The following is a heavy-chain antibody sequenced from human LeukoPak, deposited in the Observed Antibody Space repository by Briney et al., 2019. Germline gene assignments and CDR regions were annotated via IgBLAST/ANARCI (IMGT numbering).Heavy chain of an antibody. Sequence: SETLSLTSAVYGGSFCSYYWSWIRQSPGKGLEWIGYIYYNGNTNYNPSLEGRVTISVDSSKNQFSLRLSSVTAADTAVDYCGRVAVSAREYFDYWGQGTLVTVSS. J-gene: IGHJ4*02. CDR3: GRVAVSAREYFDY. CDR1: GGSFCSYY. CDR2: IYYNGNT. D-gene: IGHD2-21*02. V-gene: IGHV4-59*01.